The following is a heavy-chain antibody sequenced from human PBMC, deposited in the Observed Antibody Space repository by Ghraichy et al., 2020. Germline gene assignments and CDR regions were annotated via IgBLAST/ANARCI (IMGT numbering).Heavy chain of an antibody. V-gene: IGHV4-59*01. CDR1: GGSISSYY. D-gene: IGHD2-2*01. J-gene: IGHJ6*02. CDR2: IYYSGST. Sequence: SETLSLTCTVSGGSISSYYWSWIRQPPGKGLEWIGYIYYSGSTNYNPSLKSRVTISVDTSKNQFSLKLSSVTAADTAVYYCARDNIVVVPAAMGNYYYGMDVWGQGTTVTVSS. CDR3: ARDNIVVVPAAMGNYYYGMDV.